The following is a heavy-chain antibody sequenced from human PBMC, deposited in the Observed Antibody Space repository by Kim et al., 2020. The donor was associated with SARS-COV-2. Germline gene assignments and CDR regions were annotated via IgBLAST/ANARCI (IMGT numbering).Heavy chain of an antibody. D-gene: IGHD6-6*01. CDR3: AKAIISRPGAFDF. J-gene: IGHJ4*02. CDR1: GFTFSSYA. V-gene: IGHV3-23*01. Sequence: GGSLRLSCAASGFTFSSYAMNWVRQAPGKGLEWVSGISGTGGSTSYADSVKGRFTISRDNSKNTLYLQMNSLRPEDTAVYFCAKAIISRPGAFDFWGQGTLVTVSS. CDR2: ISGTGGST.